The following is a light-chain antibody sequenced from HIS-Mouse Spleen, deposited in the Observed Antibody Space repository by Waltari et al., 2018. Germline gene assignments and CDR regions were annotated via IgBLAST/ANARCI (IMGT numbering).Light chain of an antibody. Sequence: QSALTQPASVSGSPGQSITISCTGTSSDVGSYNLVSWYQQHPGKAPKLMIYEGSKRPAGVSNRSACSKSGNTASLTISGLQAEDEADYYCCSYAGSSTYWVFGGGTKLTVL. CDR1: SSDVGSYNL. V-gene: IGLV2-23*01. CDR2: EGS. J-gene: IGLJ3*02. CDR3: CSYAGSSTYWV.